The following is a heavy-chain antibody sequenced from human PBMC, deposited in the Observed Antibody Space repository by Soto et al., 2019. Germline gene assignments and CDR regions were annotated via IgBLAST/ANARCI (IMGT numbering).Heavy chain of an antibody. CDR2: IYPGDSDT. D-gene: IGHD3-22*01. J-gene: IGHJ4*02. V-gene: IGHV5-51*01. Sequence: PGESLKISCKGSGYSFTSYWIGWVRQMPGKGLEWMGIIYPGDSDTRYSPSFQGRVTISADKSISTAYLQWSSLKVSDTAMYYCAGHQGFDYDSSGYWAHDYWGQGTLVTVSS. CDR1: GYSFTSYW. CDR3: AGHQGFDYDSSGYWAHDY.